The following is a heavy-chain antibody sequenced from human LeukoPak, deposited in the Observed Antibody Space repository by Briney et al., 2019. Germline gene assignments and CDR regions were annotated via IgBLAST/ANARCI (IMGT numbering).Heavy chain of an antibody. Sequence: GGSLRLSCAASGFTVSSSNYMNWVRQAPGKGLEWVSGIYTGGTTYYTDSVKGRSTISRDNPNNTLYLQMHSLRAEDTAVYYCAREISRFGIWGQGTLVTVSS. CDR1: GFTVSSSNY. CDR2: IYTGGTT. V-gene: IGHV3-66*01. CDR3: AREISRFGI. J-gene: IGHJ4*02. D-gene: IGHD3-16*01.